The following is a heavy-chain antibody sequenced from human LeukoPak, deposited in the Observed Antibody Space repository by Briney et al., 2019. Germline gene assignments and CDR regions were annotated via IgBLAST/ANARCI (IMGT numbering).Heavy chain of an antibody. D-gene: IGHD3-10*01. CDR3: AKDRSFSTDGSGPFDY. CDR2: ISGSGGST. J-gene: IGHJ4*02. Sequence: GGSLRLSCAASGFTFSSYAMSWVRQAPGKGLEWVSAISGSGGSTYYADSVKGRFTISRDNSKNTLYLQMNSLRAEDTAVYYCAKDRSFSTDGSGPFDYWGQGTLVTVSS. CDR1: GFTFSSYA. V-gene: IGHV3-23*01.